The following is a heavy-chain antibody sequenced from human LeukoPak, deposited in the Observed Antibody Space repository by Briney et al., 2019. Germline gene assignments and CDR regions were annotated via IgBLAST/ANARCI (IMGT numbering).Heavy chain of an antibody. J-gene: IGHJ4*02. CDR1: GYTFTTYD. CDR2: MNPNSGNT. V-gene: IGHV1-8*01. D-gene: IGHD2-21*01. Sequence: GASVKLSCKASGYTFTTYDINWGRQATGHGLEWMAWMNPNSGNTGYAQKFQGRVTMTRNTTISTAYMELSSLRSEDTAVYYCARVAGNCGGDCYRLVYWGQGTLVTVSS. CDR3: ARVAGNCGGDCYRLVY.